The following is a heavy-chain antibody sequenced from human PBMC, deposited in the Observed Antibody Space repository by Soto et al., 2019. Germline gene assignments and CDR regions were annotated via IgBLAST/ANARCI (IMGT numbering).Heavy chain of an antibody. D-gene: IGHD6-19*01. CDR1: GFTFSSYA. Sequence: GSLRLSCAASGFTFSSYAMHWVRQAPGKGLEWVAVISYDGSNKYYADSVKGRFTISRDNSKNTLYLQMNSLRAEDTAVYYCARDLSGGLALDYWGQGTLVTVSS. J-gene: IGHJ4*02. CDR3: ARDLSGGLALDY. CDR2: ISYDGSNK. V-gene: IGHV3-30-3*01.